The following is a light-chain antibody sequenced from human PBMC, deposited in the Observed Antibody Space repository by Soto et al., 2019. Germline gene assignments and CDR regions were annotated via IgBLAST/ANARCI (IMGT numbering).Light chain of an antibody. J-gene: IGLJ1*01. CDR1: SSDVGGYNY. V-gene: IGLV2-8*01. CDR2: VVS. Sequence: QSVLTQPPSASGSPGQSATISCTGTSSDVGGYNYVSWYQQHPGKAPKLMIYVVSKRPSGVPDRFSGSKSGNTASLTISGLRAEDEADYYCNSYTSTDTPYVFGTGTKVTVL. CDR3: NSYTSTDTPYV.